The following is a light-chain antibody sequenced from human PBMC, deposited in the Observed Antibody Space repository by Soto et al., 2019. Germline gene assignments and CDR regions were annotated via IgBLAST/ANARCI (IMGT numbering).Light chain of an antibody. CDR2: AAS. Sequence: DIQLTQSPSFLAASVGDRVPITCRASQGISSYLAWYQQKPGKAPELLIYAASTLQSGVPSRFSGSGSGTEFTLTISSLQPDDFATYYCQQYNSYWTFGQGTKVDIK. V-gene: IGKV1-9*01. CDR1: QGISSY. J-gene: IGKJ1*01. CDR3: QQYNSYWT.